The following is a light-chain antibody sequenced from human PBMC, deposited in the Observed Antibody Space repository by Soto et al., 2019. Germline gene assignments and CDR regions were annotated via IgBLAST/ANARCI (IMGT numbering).Light chain of an antibody. CDR1: SSEVGRFNY. J-gene: IGLJ1*01. CDR3: CSYVAGYPEV. V-gene: IGLV2-11*02. Sequence: QSALTQPRSVSGSPGQSVTISCTGTSSEVGRFNYVSWYQQYPGKAPKVVIYDVTERPPGVPDRCSGSTSGNTASLTISGLQDDDEGDDYCCSYVAGYPEVFGAGTKLTVL. CDR2: DVT.